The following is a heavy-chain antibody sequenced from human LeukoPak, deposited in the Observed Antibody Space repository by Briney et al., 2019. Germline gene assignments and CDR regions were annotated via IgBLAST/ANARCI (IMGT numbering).Heavy chain of an antibody. V-gene: IGHV3-7*01. CDR1: GFSFSSYW. CDR2: IKQDGSEK. CDR3: ARGGGSGWFLAFDI. J-gene: IGHJ3*02. Sequence: PGGSLRLSCAASGFSFSSYWMSWVRQAPGKGLEWVANIKQDGSEKYYVDSVKGRFTISRDNAKNSLYLQMNSLRAEDTAVYYCARGGGSGWFLAFDIWGQGTMVTVSS. D-gene: IGHD6-19*01.